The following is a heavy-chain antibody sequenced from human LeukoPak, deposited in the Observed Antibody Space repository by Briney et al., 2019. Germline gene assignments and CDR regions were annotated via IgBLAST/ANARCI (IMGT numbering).Heavy chain of an antibody. J-gene: IGHJ4*02. Sequence: PSETLSLTCAVSGYSISSGYYWGWIRQPPGKRLEWIGSIYYSGSTHYNPSLKSRVTISVDTSKNQFSLRLNSVTAADTAVYYCARNDSSGYFDYWGQGTLVTVSS. D-gene: IGHD3-22*01. V-gene: IGHV4-38-2*01. CDR3: ARNDSSGYFDY. CDR2: IYYSGST. CDR1: GYSISSGYY.